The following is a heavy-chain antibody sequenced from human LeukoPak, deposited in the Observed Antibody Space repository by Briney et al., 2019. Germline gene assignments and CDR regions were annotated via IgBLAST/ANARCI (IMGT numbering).Heavy chain of an antibody. CDR3: TNETPYYVPAAIGDDY. J-gene: IGHJ4*02. D-gene: IGHD2-2*01. CDR1: GFTFGDYA. Sequence: PGGSLRLSCTASGFTFGDYAMSWVRQAPGKGLEWVGFIRSEAYGGTTEYAASVKGRFTISRDDSKSIAYLQMNSLKTEDTAVYYCTNETPYYVPAAIGDDYWGQGTLVTVSS. CDR2: IRSEAYGGTT. V-gene: IGHV3-49*04.